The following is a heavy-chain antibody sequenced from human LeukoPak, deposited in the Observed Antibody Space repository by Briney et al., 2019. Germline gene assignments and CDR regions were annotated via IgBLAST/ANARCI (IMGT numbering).Heavy chain of an antibody. CDR3: ARKLRGPPATWRYYYGMDV. CDR2: ISSTSTDI. Sequence: PGGSLRLSCAASGFTFSSYSMNWVRQAPGKGLEWVSSISSTSTDIYYADSVKGRLTISRDNAKNSLSLQMNSLRAEDTALYYCARKLRGPPATWRYYYGMDVWGQGTTVTVSS. CDR1: GFTFSSYS. D-gene: IGHD2-2*01. V-gene: IGHV3-21*01. J-gene: IGHJ6*02.